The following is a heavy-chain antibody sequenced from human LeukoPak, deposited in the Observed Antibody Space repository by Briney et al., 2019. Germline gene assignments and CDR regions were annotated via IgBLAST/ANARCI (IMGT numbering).Heavy chain of an antibody. Sequence: SETLSLTCTVSGGSISSYYWSWIRQPSGKGLEWIGYISYSGSTYYNPSLKSRVIISVDTSKNQFSLRLSSVTAADTAVYYCARATKLITTRYFDYWGQGTLVTVSS. D-gene: IGHD1-14*01. V-gene: IGHV4-59*08. CDR2: ISYSGST. J-gene: IGHJ4*02. CDR1: GGSISSYY. CDR3: ARATKLITTRYFDY.